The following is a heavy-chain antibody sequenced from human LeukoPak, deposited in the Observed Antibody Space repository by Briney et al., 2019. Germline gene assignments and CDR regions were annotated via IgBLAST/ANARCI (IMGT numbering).Heavy chain of an antibody. CDR2: VNRDGSET. Sequence: PGGSLRLSCAASGFGFSTYGMHWVRQVPGRGPEWVANVNRDGSETYYLDSVKGRFTISKDNAKNSLYLQMNSLRAEDTALYHCARNNGMDVWGQGTTVIVSS. J-gene: IGHJ6*02. CDR1: GFGFSTYG. CDR3: ARNNGMDV. V-gene: IGHV3-7*03.